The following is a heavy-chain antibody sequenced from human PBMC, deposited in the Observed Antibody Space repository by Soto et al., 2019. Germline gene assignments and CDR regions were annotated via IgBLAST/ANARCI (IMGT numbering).Heavy chain of an antibody. D-gene: IGHD2-21*02. CDR2: INIGGDTT. J-gene: IGHJ6*02. CDR1: GFTFSNYA. V-gene: IGHV3-23*01. CDR3: AKLLVTQMPYYYYGLDV. Sequence: PGGSLRLSCGVSGFTFSNYAMSWVRQAPGKGLEWVSAINIGGDTTYYADSAKGRFTMSRDNSKNTLYLQMNSLRAEDTAVYYCAKLLVTQMPYYYYGLDVWGQGTTVTVSS.